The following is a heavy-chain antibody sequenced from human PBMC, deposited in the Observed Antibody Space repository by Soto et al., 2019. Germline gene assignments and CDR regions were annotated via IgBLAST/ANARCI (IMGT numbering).Heavy chain of an antibody. CDR3: ARGADYYDFWSGYYTSDFYYYYGMDV. V-gene: IGHV1-69*13. Sequence: ASVKVSCKASGGTFSSYAISWVRQAPGQGLEWIGGIIPIFGTANYAQKFQGRVTITADESTSTAYMELSSLRSEDTAVYYCARGADYYDFWSGYYTSDFYYYYGMDVWGQGTTVTVSS. D-gene: IGHD3-3*01. CDR1: GGTFSSYA. CDR2: IIPIFGTA. J-gene: IGHJ6*02.